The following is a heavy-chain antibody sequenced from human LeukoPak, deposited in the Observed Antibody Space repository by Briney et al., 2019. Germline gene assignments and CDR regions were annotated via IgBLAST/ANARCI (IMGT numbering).Heavy chain of an antibody. V-gene: IGHV1-2*02. D-gene: IGHD6-19*01. CDR2: INPNSGGT. J-gene: IGHJ4*02. CDR1: GYTFTGYY. CDR3: ARAEYSSGTFDY. Sequence: GASVKVSCRASGYTFTGYYMHWVRQAPRQGLEWMGWINPNSGGTNYAQKFQGRGTMTRDTSISTAYMELSRLRSDDTAVYYCARAEYSSGTFDYWGQGTLVTVSS.